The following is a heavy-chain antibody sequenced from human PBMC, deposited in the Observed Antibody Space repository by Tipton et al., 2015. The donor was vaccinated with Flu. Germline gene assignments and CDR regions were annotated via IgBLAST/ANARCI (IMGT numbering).Heavy chain of an antibody. V-gene: IGHV4-59*01. CDR3: ARGGASYYFVDAFDI. D-gene: IGHD1-26*01. CDR1: GGSISSYY. J-gene: IGHJ3*02. CDR2: IYYSGST. Sequence: LRLSCTVSGGSISSYYWSWIRQPPGKGLEWIGYIYYSGSTNYNPSLKSRVTISVDTSKNQFSLKLSSVTAADTAVYYCARGGASYYFVDAFDIWGQGTMVTVSS.